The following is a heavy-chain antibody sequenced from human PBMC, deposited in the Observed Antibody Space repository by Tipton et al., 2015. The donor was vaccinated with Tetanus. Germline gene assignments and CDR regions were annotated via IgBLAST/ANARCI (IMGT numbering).Heavy chain of an antibody. J-gene: IGHJ4*02. CDR2: VSSSGNS. CDR3: ARGWSECSSWSCSPFDS. Sequence: TLSLTCTVSGGSVSSYYWTWFRQPPGKRLEGIGFVSSSGNSNYSPSLTGRVSMSLDTSKQQFSLSLTSAAAADTAVYYCARGWSECSSWSCSPFDSWGQGTLVTVSS. V-gene: IGHV4-4*07. CDR1: GGSVSSYY. D-gene: IGHD2-2*01.